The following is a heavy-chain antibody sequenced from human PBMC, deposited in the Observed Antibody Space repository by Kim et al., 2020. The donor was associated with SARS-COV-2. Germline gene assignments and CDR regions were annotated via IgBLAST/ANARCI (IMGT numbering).Heavy chain of an antibody. V-gene: IGHV3-23*01. CDR1: GFTFSSYA. J-gene: IGHJ6*02. D-gene: IGHD2-15*01. CDR2: ISGSGGST. Sequence: GGSLRLSCAASGFTFSSYAMSWVRQAPGKGLEWVSAISGSGGSTYYADSVKGRFTISRDNSKNTLYLQMNSLRAEDTAVYYCAKETGYCSGGSCHRRGNYYYGMDVWGQGTTVTVSS. CDR3: AKETGYCSGGSCHRRGNYYYGMDV.